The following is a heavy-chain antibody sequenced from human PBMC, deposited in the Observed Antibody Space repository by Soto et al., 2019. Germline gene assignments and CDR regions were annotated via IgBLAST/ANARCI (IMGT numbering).Heavy chain of an antibody. CDR3: ARVGRGVAAKHGKSGYAWAMDV. D-gene: IGHD5-12*01. J-gene: IGHJ6*02. CDR2: VYSTGTT. V-gene: IGHV4-61*08. CDR1: GDSVSSSDFY. Sequence: PSETLSLTCAVSGDSVSSSDFYWTWIRQPPGKPLEWIGYVYSTGTTNYSPSLKSRVDMSVDTSENQFSLKVRSVTAADAAVYFCARVGRGVAAKHGKSGYAWAMDVWGQGTTVTVSS.